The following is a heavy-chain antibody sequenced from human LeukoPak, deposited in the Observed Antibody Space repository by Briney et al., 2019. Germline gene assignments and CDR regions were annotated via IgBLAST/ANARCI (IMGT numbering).Heavy chain of an antibody. D-gene: IGHD1-1*01. CDR3: ATWNAKTHSHDD. J-gene: IGHJ4*02. V-gene: IGHV4-34*01. CDR1: GESFSAFY. CDR2: INHGGRT. Sequence: ASETLSLTCAVYGESFSAFYWSWIRQPPEKGLEWIGEINHGGRTNYNPSLSSRVTISVDTSKRRFSLNLTSVTAADTAVYYCATWNAKTHSHDDWGQGTLVTVPS.